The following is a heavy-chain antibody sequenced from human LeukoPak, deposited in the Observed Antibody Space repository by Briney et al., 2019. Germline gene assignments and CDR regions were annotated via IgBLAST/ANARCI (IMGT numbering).Heavy chain of an antibody. D-gene: IGHD4-17*01. CDR1: GFSFSNYA. J-gene: IGHJ4*02. CDR2: IGGSIGST. Sequence: GGSLRLSCAASGFSFSNYAMSWVRQGPGNGLEWVSAIGGSIGSTFYTDSVKGRFTISRDNSKNTLYLQMNSLRAEDTAVYYCARVVDHDYGDYYLDYWGQGTLVTVSS. CDR3: ARVVDHDYGDYYLDY. V-gene: IGHV3-23*01.